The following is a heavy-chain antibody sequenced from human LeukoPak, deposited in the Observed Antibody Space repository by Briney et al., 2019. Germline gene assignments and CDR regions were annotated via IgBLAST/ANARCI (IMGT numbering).Heavy chain of an antibody. D-gene: IGHD6-19*01. V-gene: IGHV3-30*04. CDR2: ISDDGSNK. CDR3: AKGHSSVWNTFLDY. J-gene: IGHJ4*02. CDR1: GFTFSSYA. Sequence: GGSLRLSCAASGFTFSSYAMHWVRQAPGKGLEWVAVISDDGSNKYYVDSVKGRFTISRDNSKNTLYLQMNSLRAEDTAVYFCAKGHSSVWNTFLDYWGQGTLVTGSS.